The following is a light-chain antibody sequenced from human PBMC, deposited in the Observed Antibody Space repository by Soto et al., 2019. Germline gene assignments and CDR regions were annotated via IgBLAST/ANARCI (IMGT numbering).Light chain of an antibody. V-gene: IGKV3-20*01. J-gene: IGKJ2*01. Sequence: EMVLRQSPDTLSLSPGDRATISCRASQSVGNNYLSWYQQKLGQAPRLLIYSSYSRVSGIPYRFSGSGSGNELTLTVTRLEPEDFAVFYGQQYGSXPPYFGQGTK. CDR2: SSY. CDR3: QQYGSXPPY. CDR1: QSVGNNY.